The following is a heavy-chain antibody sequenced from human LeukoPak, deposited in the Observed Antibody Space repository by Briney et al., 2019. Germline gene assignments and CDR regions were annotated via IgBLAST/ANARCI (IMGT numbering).Heavy chain of an antibody. CDR1: GGSISSYY. D-gene: IGHD3-10*01. CDR2: IYTSGST. V-gene: IGHV4-4*07. J-gene: IGHJ6*02. Sequence: SETPSLTCTVSGGSISSYYWSWIRQPAGKGLEWIGRIYTSGSTNYNPSLKSRVTMSVDTSKNQFSLKLSSVTAADTAMYYCARDPGFGELSNYYYYYGMDVWGQGTTVTVSS. CDR3: ARDPGFGELSNYYYYYGMDV.